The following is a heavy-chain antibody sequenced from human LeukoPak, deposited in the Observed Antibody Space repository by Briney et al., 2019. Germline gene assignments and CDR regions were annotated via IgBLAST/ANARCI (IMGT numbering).Heavy chain of an antibody. Sequence: SETLSLTCTVSGGSISSNYWNWIRQPAGKGLEWIGRFHTSRTTNYNPSLRGRVTMSVDTCKNEFSLKLSSVTAADTAVYYCARSVSSGHDSPGFDYWGQGTLVTVSS. CDR2: FHTSRTT. CDR1: GGSISSNY. D-gene: IGHD5-12*01. V-gene: IGHV4-4*07. CDR3: ARSVSSGHDSPGFDY. J-gene: IGHJ4*02.